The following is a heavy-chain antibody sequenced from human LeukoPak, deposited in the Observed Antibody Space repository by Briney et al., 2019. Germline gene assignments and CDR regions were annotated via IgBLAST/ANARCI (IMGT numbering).Heavy chain of an antibody. CDR1: GFTFSSYA. J-gene: IGHJ4*02. V-gene: IGHV3-30*04. D-gene: IGHD4-23*01. CDR3: ARDQYGGKGGDY. CDR2: ISYDGSNK. Sequence: GRSLRLSCAASGFTFSSYAMHWVRQAPGKGLEWVAVISYDGSNKYYADSVKGRFTISRDNTKNTLYLQMNSLRAEDTAVYYCARDQYGGKGGDYWGQGTLVTVSS.